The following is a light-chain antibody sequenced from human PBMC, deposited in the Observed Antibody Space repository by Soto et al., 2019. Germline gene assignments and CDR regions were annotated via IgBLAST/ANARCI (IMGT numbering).Light chain of an antibody. CDR3: TSYTPTGALV. CDR2: EVR. J-gene: IGLJ3*02. Sequence: QSALTQPASVSGSPGQSITVSCTGTNTDVGGYNYVSWYQHRPGKAPRLMIYEVRNRLSGVSNRFSGSKSGNTASLTISGLQSEDEADYYYTSYTPTGALVFGSGTKLTV. CDR1: NTDVGGYNY. V-gene: IGLV2-14*01.